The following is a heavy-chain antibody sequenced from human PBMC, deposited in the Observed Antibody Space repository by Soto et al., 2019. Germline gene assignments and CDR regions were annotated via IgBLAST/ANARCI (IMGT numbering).Heavy chain of an antibody. D-gene: IGHD3-3*01. Sequence: ASLKVSCKASGYTFTSYDINWVRQATGQGLEWMGWMNPNSGNTGYAQKFQGRVTMTRNTSISTAYMELSSLRSEDTAVYYCARGISDFWSGYTPYYYYYYMDVWGKGTTVTVSS. CDR3: ARGISDFWSGYTPYYYYYYMDV. CDR1: GYTFTSYD. J-gene: IGHJ6*03. CDR2: MNPNSGNT. V-gene: IGHV1-8*01.